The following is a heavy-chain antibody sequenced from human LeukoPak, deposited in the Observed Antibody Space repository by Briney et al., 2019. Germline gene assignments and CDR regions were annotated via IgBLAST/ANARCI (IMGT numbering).Heavy chain of an antibody. CDR3: AKSYSSRQASDY. V-gene: IGHV3-23*01. CDR1: GFTFSSFV. Sequence: PGGSLTLSCAASGFTFSSFVMRWVRQAPGKGLEWVSSISGSGGSTDYADSVKGRFTISRDNSKNTLYLQLNSRRAEDTAVYFCAKSYSSRQASDYWGQGTLVTVSS. J-gene: IGHJ4*02. CDR2: ISGSGGST. D-gene: IGHD3-22*01.